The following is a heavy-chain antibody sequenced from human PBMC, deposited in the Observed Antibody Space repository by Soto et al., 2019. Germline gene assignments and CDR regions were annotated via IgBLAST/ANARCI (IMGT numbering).Heavy chain of an antibody. CDR1: GYTFTSYG. V-gene: IGHV1-18*03. CDR2: ISAYNGNT. J-gene: IGHJ6*03. CDR3: ARGVTTRVFYYYYMDV. D-gene: IGHD3-10*01. Sequence: ASVKVSCKASGYTFTSYGISWVRQAPGQLLLFLEWISAYNGNTNYAQKLQGRVSMTIYTSTFTVYMELRSLRSDDMALYYCARGVTTRVFYYYYMDVWGKGTTVTVSS.